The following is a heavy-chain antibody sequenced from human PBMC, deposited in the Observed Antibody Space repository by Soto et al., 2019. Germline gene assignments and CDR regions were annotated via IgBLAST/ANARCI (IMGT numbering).Heavy chain of an antibody. CDR3: ARRSSGWYFDY. D-gene: IGHD6-19*01. J-gene: IGHJ4*02. CDR2: VSGSGGST. CDR1: GFTFSSYA. V-gene: IGHV3-23*01. Sequence: EVQLLESGGGLVQPGGSLRLPCAASGFTFSSYAMSWVRQAPGKGLEWVSAVSGSGGSTYYADSGKGRSTISRDNSKNCLYLQLNGLRADDTAVYYCARRSSGWYFDYWGKGTLVTVSS.